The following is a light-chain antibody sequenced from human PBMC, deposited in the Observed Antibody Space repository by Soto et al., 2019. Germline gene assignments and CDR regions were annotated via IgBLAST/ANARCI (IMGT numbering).Light chain of an antibody. CDR1: SSDVGGYNY. CDR3: CSYGGSFYV. CDR2: DVN. V-gene: IGLV2-11*01. Sequence: ALTQPPSVSGSPGQSVAISCSGTSSDVGGYNYVSWYQQHPGKAPKLIIFDVNKRPSGVPDRFSGSKSGSTASLTISGLQAEDEADYYCCSYGGSFYVVGTGTKVTVL. J-gene: IGLJ1*01.